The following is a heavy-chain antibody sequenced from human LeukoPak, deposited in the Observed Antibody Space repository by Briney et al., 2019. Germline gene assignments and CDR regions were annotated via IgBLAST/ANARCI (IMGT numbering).Heavy chain of an antibody. CDR2: IKQDGSEK. V-gene: IGHV3-7*03. Sequence: GGSLRLPCAASGFTFSSYWMSWVRQAPGKGLEWVANIKQDGSEKYYVDSVKGRFTISRDNSKNTLYLQMNSPRAEDTAAYYCAKDGNWARFENWGQGTLVTVSS. J-gene: IGHJ4*02. CDR3: AKDGNWARFEN. D-gene: IGHD7-27*01. CDR1: GFTFSSYW.